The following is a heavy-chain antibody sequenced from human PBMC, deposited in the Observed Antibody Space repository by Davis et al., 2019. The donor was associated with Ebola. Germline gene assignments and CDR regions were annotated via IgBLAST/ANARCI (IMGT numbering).Heavy chain of an antibody. V-gene: IGHV4-39*07. CDR3: ARRGSSSFGY. CDR2: VYYGGST. Sequence: SETLSLTCTVSGGSISSTSHYWGWIRQAPGKGLEWIGSVYYGGSTFFNPSLKSRLTISVDTSKNQFSLKLSSVTVADTAVYYCARRGSSSFGYWGQGTLVTVSS. CDR1: GGSISSTSHY. J-gene: IGHJ4*02. D-gene: IGHD6-6*01.